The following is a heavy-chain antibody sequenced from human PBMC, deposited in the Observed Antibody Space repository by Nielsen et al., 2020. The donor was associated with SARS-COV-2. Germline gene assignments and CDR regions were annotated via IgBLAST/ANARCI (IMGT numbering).Heavy chain of an antibody. CDR2: VSGSASDT. V-gene: IGHV3-23*01. J-gene: IGHJ6*03. Sequence: WIRQPPGKGLEWVAGVSGSASDTYYADSVQGRFTISRDNSKNTLYLQMNSLRAEDTAVYYCARDYVEYSSSSGLYYYYMDVWGKGTTVTVSS. D-gene: IGHD6-6*01. CDR3: ARDYVEYSSSSGLYYYYMDV.